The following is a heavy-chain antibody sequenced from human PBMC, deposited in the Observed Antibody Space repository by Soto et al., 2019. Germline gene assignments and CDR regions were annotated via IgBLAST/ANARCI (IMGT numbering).Heavy chain of an antibody. CDR3: ARDLYSGYGNYYFDY. V-gene: IGHV1-18*01. D-gene: IGHD5-12*01. CDR1: VYTFIRYG. Sequence: SVKVSCKASVYTFIRYGISWVRQAPGQGLEWMGWISTHNGNTYYAQNFQGRVTMTSDTPTSTAYMELSSLRSEDTAVYYCARDLYSGYGNYYFDYWGQGTLVTVSS. CDR2: ISTHNGNT. J-gene: IGHJ4*02.